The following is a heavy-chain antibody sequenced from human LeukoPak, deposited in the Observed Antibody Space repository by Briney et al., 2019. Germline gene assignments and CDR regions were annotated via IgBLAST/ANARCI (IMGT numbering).Heavy chain of an antibody. CDR3: ARDYTMSGSYFP. CDR2: IYYSGST. Sequence: SETLSLTCTVSGSTIRSPNFWGWIRQSPEKGLEWIGNIYYSGSTYFNPSLKSRVTISVDTSKNQFSLKLSSVTVADTAVYYCARDYTMSGSYFPWGQGTLVTVSS. CDR1: GSTIRSPNF. J-gene: IGHJ4*02. V-gene: IGHV4-38-2*02. D-gene: IGHD1-26*01.